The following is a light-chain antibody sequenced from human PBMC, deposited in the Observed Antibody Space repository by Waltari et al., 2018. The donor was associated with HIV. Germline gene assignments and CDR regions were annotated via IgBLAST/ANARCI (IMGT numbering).Light chain of an antibody. V-gene: IGKV3-11*01. CDR1: QSVSSF. CDR3: QQRRDWPLT. Sequence: EILLTQSPASLSLSPGERATLSCRASQSVSSFLAWYQQKAGQAPRLLILDASQRAAGIPARFSGSGSGTDFTLSISSLEPEDFAVYYCQQRRDWPLTFGRGTRLEIK. J-gene: IGKJ5*01. CDR2: DAS.